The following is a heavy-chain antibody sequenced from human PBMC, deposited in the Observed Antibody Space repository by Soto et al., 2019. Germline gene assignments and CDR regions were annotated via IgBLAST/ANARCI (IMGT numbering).Heavy chain of an antibody. Sequence: QVQLQESGPGLVKPSQTLSLTCSVSGGSITNGDYYWTWIRQLPGKGLEWIGYIFYNGNAYYTPSLKSRLTISVDTDENQNALKLTSVTAADTAVYYCASLRGSGPNFFFDYWGQGNLVTVSS. J-gene: IGHJ4*02. CDR3: ASLRGSGPNFFFDY. CDR1: GGSITNGDYY. D-gene: IGHD3-10*01. V-gene: IGHV4-31*03. CDR2: IFYNGNA.